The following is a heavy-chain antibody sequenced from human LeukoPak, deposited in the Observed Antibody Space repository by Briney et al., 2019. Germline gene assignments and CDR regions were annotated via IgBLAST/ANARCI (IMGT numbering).Heavy chain of an antibody. CDR2: ISAYNGNT. J-gene: IGHJ4*02. Sequence: ASVKVSCKASGYTFTSYGISWVRQAPGQGLAWMGWISAYNGNTNYAQKLQGGVTMTTDTSTSTAYMELRSLRSDDTAVYYCARVYYYDSSGYSDYWGQGTLVTVSS. CDR1: GYTFTSYG. D-gene: IGHD3-22*01. CDR3: ARVYYYDSSGYSDY. V-gene: IGHV1-18*01.